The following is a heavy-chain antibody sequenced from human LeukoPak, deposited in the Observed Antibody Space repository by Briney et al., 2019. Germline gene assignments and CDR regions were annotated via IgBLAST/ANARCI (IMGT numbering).Heavy chain of an antibody. D-gene: IGHD6-19*01. V-gene: IGHV1-18*01. Sequence: ASVKVSCKASGYTCTSYGISWVRQAPGQGLEWMGWISAYNGNINYAQKLQGRVTMTTDTSTSTAYMELRSLRSDDTAVYYCARDKWLGPYGMDVWGQGTTVTVSS. J-gene: IGHJ6*02. CDR1: GYTCTSYG. CDR3: ARDKWLGPYGMDV. CDR2: ISAYNGNI.